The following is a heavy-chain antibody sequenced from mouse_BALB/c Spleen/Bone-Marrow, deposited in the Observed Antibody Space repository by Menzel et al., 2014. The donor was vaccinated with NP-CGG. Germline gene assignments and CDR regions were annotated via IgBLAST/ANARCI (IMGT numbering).Heavy chain of an antibody. V-gene: IGHV5-6*01. CDR2: INNGGTYT. D-gene: IGHD4-1*02. CDR3: ALNWDSAY. J-gene: IGHJ3*01. CDR1: GFTFSSYG. Sequence: EVKLMESGGDLVKPGGSLKLSCAASGFTFSSYGMSWVRQTPDKRLEWVATINNGGTYTYYPDSVKGRFTISRDNAKNTLYLQMSGLKSEDTAMYYCALNWDSAYWGQGTLVTVSA.